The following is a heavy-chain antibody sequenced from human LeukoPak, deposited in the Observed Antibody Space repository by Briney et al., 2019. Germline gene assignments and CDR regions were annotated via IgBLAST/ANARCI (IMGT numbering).Heavy chain of an antibody. J-gene: IGHJ4*02. CDR1: GYRFTNYW. Sequence: GESLKISCKGSGYRFTNYWIGWVRQMPGKGLEWMGLIYPDDSDTRYSPSFQGQVTISADKSINTAYLQWSSLKASDTAMYYCAIGGDSTTSCYRCFNYWGQGTLVIVSS. CDR3: AIGGDSTTSCYRCFNY. V-gene: IGHV5-51*01. CDR2: IYPDDSDT. D-gene: IGHD2-2*01.